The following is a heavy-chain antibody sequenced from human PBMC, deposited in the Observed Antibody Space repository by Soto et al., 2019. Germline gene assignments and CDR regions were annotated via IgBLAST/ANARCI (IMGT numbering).Heavy chain of an antibody. J-gene: IGHJ6*02. CDR1: GNTFTSYG. V-gene: IGHV1-18*01. CDR2: ISVYTGNT. D-gene: IGHD2-2*01. CDR3: ARDVPAHYYCCGMDA. Sequence: QVQLVQSGAEVKKPGASVKVSCKASGNTFTSYGISWVRQAPGQGLEWMGWISVYTGNTNYAQKLQGRVTTTTDTATSTANMNLQRLRSDDTGVSYCARDVPAHYYCCGMDAWSQETTVTVS.